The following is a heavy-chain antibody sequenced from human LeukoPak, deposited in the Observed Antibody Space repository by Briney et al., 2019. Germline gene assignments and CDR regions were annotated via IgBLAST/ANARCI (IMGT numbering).Heavy chain of an antibody. J-gene: IGHJ5*02. D-gene: IGHD1-26*01. CDR3: ARDYSGEWEQLTGWWFDP. CDR2: INPSGDFR. CDR1: GYTFGTHW. Sequence: ASVKVSCKASGYTFGTHWMHWVRQAPGQGLEWMGIINPSGDFRSYAQKFQGRVTVTRDMSTRTVYMELSDLEPEDTAVYYCARDYSGEWEQLTGWWFDPWGQGTLVTVSS. V-gene: IGHV1-46*01.